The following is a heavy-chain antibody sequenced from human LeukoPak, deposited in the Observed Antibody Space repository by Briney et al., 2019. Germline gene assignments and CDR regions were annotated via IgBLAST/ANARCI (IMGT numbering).Heavy chain of an antibody. CDR3: ARSLGYCSSTSCSFDY. Sequence: ASVKVSFKASGYTFTSYGISWVRQAPGQGLEWMGWNSAYNGNTNYAQKLQGRVTMTTDTSTSTAYMELRSLRSDDTAVYYCARSLGYCSSTSCSFDYWGQGTLVTVSS. J-gene: IGHJ4*02. CDR2: NSAYNGNT. D-gene: IGHD2-2*01. V-gene: IGHV1-18*01. CDR1: GYTFTSYG.